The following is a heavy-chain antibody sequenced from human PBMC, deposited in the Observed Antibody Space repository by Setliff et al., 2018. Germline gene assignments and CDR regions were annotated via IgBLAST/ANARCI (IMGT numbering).Heavy chain of an antibody. CDR3: ARGGTYRYFDY. J-gene: IGHJ4*02. V-gene: IGHV4-59*01. Sequence: SETLSLTCNVSGDSISAASIMAWIRQPPGKGLEFIGYVYYSGAAEYDPSLKSRVTMSVDPSKTQFSLKLNSMTTADTAVYYCARGGTYRYFDYWGQGTLVTVSS. CDR2: VYYSGAA. CDR1: GDSISAAS.